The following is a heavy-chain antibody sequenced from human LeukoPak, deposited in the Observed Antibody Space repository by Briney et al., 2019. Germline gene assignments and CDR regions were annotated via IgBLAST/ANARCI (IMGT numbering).Heavy chain of an antibody. CDR2: IYNTGNT. V-gene: IGHV4-59*01. D-gene: IGHD3-10*01. CDR3: ARTLASYGSGSTFYFDY. CDR1: GGSISSYY. Sequence: SETLSLTCTVSGGSISSYYWSWIRQPPGKGMEWIGYIYNTGNTNFNPSLKSRVTISVGTSKNQFSLKLTSVTAADTAIYYCARTLASYGSGSTFYFDYWGQGTLVIVSS. J-gene: IGHJ4*02.